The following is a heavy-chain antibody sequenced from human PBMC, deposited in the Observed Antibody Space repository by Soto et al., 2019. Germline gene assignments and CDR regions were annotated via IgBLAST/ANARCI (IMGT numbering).Heavy chain of an antibody. D-gene: IGHD6-13*01. CDR1: AYTFTSYG. J-gene: IGHJ4*02. V-gene: IGHV1-18*01. CDR3: ARDGYSSSWYYFDY. CDR2: ISAYNGNT. Sequence: GASGKVSCKASAYTFTSYGISWVRQAPGQGLEWMGWISAYNGNTNYAQKLQGRVTMTTDTSTSTAYMELRSLRSDDTAVYYCARDGYSSSWYYFDYWGQGTLVTVSS.